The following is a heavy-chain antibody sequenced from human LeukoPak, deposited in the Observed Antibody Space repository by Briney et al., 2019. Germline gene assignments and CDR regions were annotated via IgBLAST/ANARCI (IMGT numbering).Heavy chain of an antibody. V-gene: IGHV4-34*01. CDR2: INHSGST. Sequence: SETLSLTCAVYGGSFSNYYWSWIRQPPGKGLEWIGEINHSGSTNYNPSLKSRVTISVDTSKNQFSLKLSSVTAADTAVYYCARGLRGYSYRYYYYYMDVWGKGTTVTVSS. CDR1: GGSFSNYY. CDR3: ARGLRGYSYRYYYYYMDV. D-gene: IGHD5-18*01. J-gene: IGHJ6*03.